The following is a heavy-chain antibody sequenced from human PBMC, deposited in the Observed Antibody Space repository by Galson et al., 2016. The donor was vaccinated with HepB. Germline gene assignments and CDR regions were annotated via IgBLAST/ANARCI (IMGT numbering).Heavy chain of an antibody. J-gene: IGHJ6*02. Sequence: SLRLSCAASGFTFSSKWMHWVRQAPGKGLVWVSRIDSDGSRTNYADSVKGRCTISRDNARNTLYLQMNSLRAEDTAVYYCVRENRGHYYGMDVWGQGTTITVSS. CDR2: IDSDGSRT. CDR3: VRENRGHYYGMDV. CDR1: GFTFSSKW. D-gene: IGHD3-10*01. V-gene: IGHV3-74*01.